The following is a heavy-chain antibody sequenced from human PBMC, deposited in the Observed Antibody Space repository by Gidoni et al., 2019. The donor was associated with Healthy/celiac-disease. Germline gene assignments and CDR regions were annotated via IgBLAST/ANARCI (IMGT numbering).Heavy chain of an antibody. V-gene: IGHV4-34*01. CDR1: GGSFSGYY. D-gene: IGHD6-13*01. J-gene: IGHJ2*01. Sequence: QVQLQQWGAGLLKPSETLSLTCAVYGGSFSGYYWSWIRQPPGKGLEWIGEINHSGSTNYNPSLKSRVTISVDTSKNQFSLKLSSVTAADTAVYYCARGRLNSSSWYASWWYFDLWGRGTLVTVSS. CDR2: INHSGST. CDR3: ARGRLNSSSWYASWWYFDL.